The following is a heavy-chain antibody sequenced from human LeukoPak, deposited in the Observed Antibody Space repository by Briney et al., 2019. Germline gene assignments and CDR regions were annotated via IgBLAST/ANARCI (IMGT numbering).Heavy chain of an antibody. Sequence: SGTLSLTCAVSGDSISSSNWWTWVRQPPGKGLEWIGEISLSGSTNYNPSLKSRVTISLDKSNNQFSLKLSSVTAADTAVYYCARDVQLERRRDYYYYGMDVWGQGTTVTVSS. CDR3: ARDVQLERRRDYYYYGMDV. D-gene: IGHD1-1*01. CDR1: GDSISSSNW. J-gene: IGHJ6*02. CDR2: ISLSGST. V-gene: IGHV4-4*02.